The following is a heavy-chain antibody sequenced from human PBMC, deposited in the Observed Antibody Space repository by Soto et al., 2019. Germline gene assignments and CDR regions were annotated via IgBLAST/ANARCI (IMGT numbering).Heavy chain of an antibody. J-gene: IGHJ4*02. D-gene: IGHD6-13*01. CDR1: GYTFTSYG. CDR3: ARDLGQQLFDY. V-gene: IGHV1-18*01. CDR2: ISAYNGNK. Sequence: QVQLVQSGAEVKKPGASVKVSCKASGYTFTSYGISWVRHAPGQGLEWMGWISAYNGNKKYAQKLQCRFTMTTDTSTSTAYMELRSLRSDDTDVYYCARDLGQQLFDYWGQGTLVTVSS.